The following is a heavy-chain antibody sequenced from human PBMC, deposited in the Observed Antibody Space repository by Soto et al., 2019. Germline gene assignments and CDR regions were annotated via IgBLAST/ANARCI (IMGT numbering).Heavy chain of an antibody. Sequence: QLQLVESGGGVVRPGGSLRLSCAASGFSFSDYGMHWVRQAPGKGLEWVAVISHYETKKYFEDSVKGRFTISRDNSKNTVYLQLDSLRVEDTAVYYCAKDWVGGSNRYQLDKWGQGTLVIVSP. J-gene: IGHJ4*02. CDR2: ISHYETKK. D-gene: IGHD2-2*01. CDR1: GFSFSDYG. V-gene: IGHV3-30*18. CDR3: AKDWVGGSNRYQLDK.